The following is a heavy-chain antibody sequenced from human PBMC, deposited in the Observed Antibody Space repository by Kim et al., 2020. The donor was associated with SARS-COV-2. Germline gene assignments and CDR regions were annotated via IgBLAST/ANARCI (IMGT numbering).Heavy chain of an antibody. J-gene: IGHJ4*02. CDR1: GFTFSDYY. D-gene: IGHD3-22*01. CDR3: ARERFLHYYDSSGYYPDY. Sequence: GGSLRLSCAASGFTFSDYYMSWIRQAPGKGLEWVSYISSSSSYTNYADSVKGRFTISRDNAKNSLYLQINSLRAEDTAVYYCARERFLHYYDSSGYYPDYWGQGTLVTVSS. CDR2: ISSSSSYT. V-gene: IGHV3-11*05.